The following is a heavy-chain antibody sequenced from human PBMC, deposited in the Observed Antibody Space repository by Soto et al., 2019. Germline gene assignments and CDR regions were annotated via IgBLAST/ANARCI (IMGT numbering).Heavy chain of an antibody. CDR2: LSSSISYI. Sequence: GGFRRRSWGASGLTCSSYSINWVRQAPWRWLEWFSSLSSSISYIYDADSVKVRFTISRDNAKNSLYLPMNSLRAEDTAVYYCASGPPLLWSGSSNQNPYFDYWAQATLLTTYS. D-gene: IGHD3-3*01. CDR3: ASGPPLLWSGSSNQNPYFDY. CDR1: GLTCSSYS. J-gene: IGHJ4*02. V-gene: IGHV3-21*01.